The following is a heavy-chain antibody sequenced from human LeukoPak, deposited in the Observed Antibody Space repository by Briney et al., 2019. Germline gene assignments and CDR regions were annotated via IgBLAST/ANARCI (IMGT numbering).Heavy chain of an antibody. CDR1: GFTFSSVW. CDR2: IKSRTDGETT. J-gene: IGHJ4*02. Sequence: GGSLRLSCTASGFTFSSVWMTWVRQAPGKGLEWVGRIKSRTDGETTDYAAPVKGRFSISRDDSENTLYLQMNSLKNEDTAVYFCTTVHGAGPVNFDYRGQGSLVTLSS. V-gene: IGHV3-15*01. CDR3: TTVHGAGPVNFDY. D-gene: IGHD3-16*01.